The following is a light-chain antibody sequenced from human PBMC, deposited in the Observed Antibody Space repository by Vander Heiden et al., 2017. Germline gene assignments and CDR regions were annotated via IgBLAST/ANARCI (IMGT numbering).Light chain of an antibody. CDR2: WAS. CDR1: QSVLYSSNNKNY. Sequence: DIVMTQPPDSLAVSLGERATINCKSSQSVLYSSNNKNYLAWYQQKPGQPPKLLIYWASTRESGVPDRFSGSGSGTDFTLTISSLQAEDVAVYYCQQYNSTPLSTFGRGTKVDIK. CDR3: QQYNSTPLST. V-gene: IGKV4-1*01. J-gene: IGKJ3*01.